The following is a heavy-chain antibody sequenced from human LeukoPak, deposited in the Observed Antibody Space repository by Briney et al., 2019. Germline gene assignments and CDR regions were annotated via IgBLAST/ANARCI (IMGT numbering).Heavy chain of an antibody. D-gene: IGHD3-16*01. CDR1: GFTFSSYS. CDR3: ARHSCYDS. V-gene: IGHV5-51*01. Sequence: LGEPLKISCKGSGFTFSSYSFAWVRQMPGKGLEWMGVIYAGDSSTTYSPSFQGQVTISVDKSISTAYLQWSSLKASDSAIYYCARHSCYDSWGQGTLVTVSS. CDR2: IYAGDSST. J-gene: IGHJ4*02.